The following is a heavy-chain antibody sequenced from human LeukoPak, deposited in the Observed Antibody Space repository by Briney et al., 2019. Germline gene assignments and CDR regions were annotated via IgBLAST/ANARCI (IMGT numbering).Heavy chain of an antibody. V-gene: IGHV3-23*01. Sequence: GGSLRLSCTASGFTFGNYAMSWVRQAPGKGLEWVSVISGDGGSTHYADSVKGRFTISRDNSKNTLYLQMNSLRAEDTAVYYCAKGGGSYYFDYWGQGTLVTVSS. CDR2: ISGDGGST. CDR1: GFTFGNYA. CDR3: AKGGGSYYFDY. D-gene: IGHD1-26*01. J-gene: IGHJ4*02.